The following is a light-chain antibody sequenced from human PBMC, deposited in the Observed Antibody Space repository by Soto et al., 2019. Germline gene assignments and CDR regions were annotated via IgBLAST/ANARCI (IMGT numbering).Light chain of an antibody. J-gene: IGKJ1*01. V-gene: IGKV3-20*01. CDR2: GAS. CDR1: QSIANSY. Sequence: EIVLTQSPGTLSLSPGERATLSCRASQSIANSYLAWYQQKPGQAPRLLIYGASNRATDIPDRFSGSGSGTDFTLTISRLEPEDFAVFFCQQYGNSPRTFGQGTKVEVK. CDR3: QQYGNSPRT.